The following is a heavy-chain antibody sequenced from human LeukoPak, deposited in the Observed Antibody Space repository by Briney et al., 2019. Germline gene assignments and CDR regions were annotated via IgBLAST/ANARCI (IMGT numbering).Heavy chain of an antibody. Sequence: ASVKVSCKASAYTFTGYFMHWVRQAPGQGLQWMGWINPNNGGTNYEQNFQGRVTMTRDTSISTAYMELSRLRFDDTGVYYCARVLIAAAGTLFDYWGQGTLVTVSS. J-gene: IGHJ4*02. D-gene: IGHD6-13*01. CDR3: ARVLIAAAGTLFDY. CDR1: AYTFTGYF. CDR2: INPNNGGT. V-gene: IGHV1-2*02.